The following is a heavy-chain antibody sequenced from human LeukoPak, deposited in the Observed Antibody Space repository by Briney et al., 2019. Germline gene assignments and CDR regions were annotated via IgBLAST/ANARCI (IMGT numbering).Heavy chain of an antibody. CDR2: ISWDGADT. J-gene: IGHJ4*02. CDR3: AKDSSNTYLPDY. D-gene: IGHD2-2*02. CDR1: GFTFGEYT. V-gene: IGHV3-43*01. Sequence: GGSLRLSCAASGFTFGEYTMHWVRQTPGKGLEWVSLISWDGADTYYADSVRGRFTISRDNSKNSLYLQMNSLRTDDTALYYCAKDSSNTYLPDYWGQGTLVTVSS.